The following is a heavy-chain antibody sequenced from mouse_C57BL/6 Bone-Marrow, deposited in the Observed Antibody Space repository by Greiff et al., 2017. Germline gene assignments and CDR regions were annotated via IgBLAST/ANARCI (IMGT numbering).Heavy chain of an antibody. V-gene: IGHV3-6*01. CDR2: ISYDGSN. J-gene: IGHJ2*01. CDR3: AREGTGTIYFDY. Sequence: DVKLQESGPGLVKPSQSLSLTCSVTGYSITSGYYWNWIRQFPGNKLEWMGYISYDGSNNYNPSLKNRISITRDTSKNQFFLKLNSVTTEDTATYYCAREGTGTIYFDYWGQGTTLTVSS. D-gene: IGHD4-1*01. CDR1: GYSITSGYY.